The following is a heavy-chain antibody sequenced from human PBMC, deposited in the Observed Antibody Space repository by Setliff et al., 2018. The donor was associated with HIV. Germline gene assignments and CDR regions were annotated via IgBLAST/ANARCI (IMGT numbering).Heavy chain of an antibody. CDR3: AKDGDYSNWDYDAFDI. CDR1: GLNFNNAW. CDR2: ISSSSNTK. V-gene: IGHV3-48*01. J-gene: IGHJ3*02. Sequence: PGGSLRLSCAVSGLNFNNAWMSWVRQAPGKGLQWVSYISSSSNTKYYADSVKGRFTISRDNSKNTVDLQMNSLRAEDTAVYYCAKDGDYSNWDYDAFDIWGQGTMVTVSS. D-gene: IGHD1-7*01.